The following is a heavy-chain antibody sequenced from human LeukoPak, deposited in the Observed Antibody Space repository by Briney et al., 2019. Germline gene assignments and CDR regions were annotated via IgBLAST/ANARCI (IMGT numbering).Heavy chain of an antibody. CDR3: ARDIDY. CDR1: GFTFSSFW. V-gene: IGHV3-74*01. Sequence: PGGSLRLSCAASGFTFSSFWMNWVRQAPGKGLVWVSRITSDGRGTTYADSVKGRFTISRDNAKNTLYLQMNSLRAEDTAVYYCARDIDYWGQGTLVTVPS. CDR2: ITSDGRGT. J-gene: IGHJ4*02.